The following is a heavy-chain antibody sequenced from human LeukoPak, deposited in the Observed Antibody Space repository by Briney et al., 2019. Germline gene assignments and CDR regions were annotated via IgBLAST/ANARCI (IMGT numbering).Heavy chain of an antibody. D-gene: IGHD2-8*01. Sequence: GASVKVSCKASGYTFTGYYMHWVRQAPRQGLEWMGWINPNSGGTNYAQKFQGRVTMTRDTSVSTAYMELSRLRSDDTAVYYCARDGILGYCTNGVCHNWFDPWGQGTLVTVSS. CDR2: INPNSGGT. CDR3: ARDGILGYCTNGVCHNWFDP. CDR1: GYTFTGYY. V-gene: IGHV1-2*02. J-gene: IGHJ5*02.